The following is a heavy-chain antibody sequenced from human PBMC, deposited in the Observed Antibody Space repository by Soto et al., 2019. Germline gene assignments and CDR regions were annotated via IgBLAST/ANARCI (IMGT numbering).Heavy chain of an antibody. D-gene: IGHD4-17*01. V-gene: IGHV3-7*03. CDR3: ARDRGIYGDYPWVWFDP. Sequence: EVQLVESGGGLVQPGGSLRLSCAASGFTFSSYWMSWVRQAPGKGLAWVANIKQDGSEKYYVDSVKGRFTISRDNAKNSLYLQMNSLRAEDTAVYYCARDRGIYGDYPWVWFDPWGQGTLVTVSS. CDR1: GFTFSSYW. CDR2: IKQDGSEK. J-gene: IGHJ5*02.